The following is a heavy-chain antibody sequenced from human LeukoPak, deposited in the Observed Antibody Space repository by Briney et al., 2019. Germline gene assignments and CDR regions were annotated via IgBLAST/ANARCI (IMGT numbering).Heavy chain of an antibody. CDR1: GYTFTSYG. D-gene: IGHD6-13*01. V-gene: IGHV1-18*01. CDR3: ARDPAPRIAAAGYFDY. Sequence: ASVKVSCKASGYTFTSYGISWVRQAPGQGLEWMGWISAYNGNTNYAQKLQGRVTMTTDTSTSTAYMELRSLRSDDTAVYYCARDPAPRIAAAGYFDYWGQGTLVTVSS. CDR2: ISAYNGNT. J-gene: IGHJ4*02.